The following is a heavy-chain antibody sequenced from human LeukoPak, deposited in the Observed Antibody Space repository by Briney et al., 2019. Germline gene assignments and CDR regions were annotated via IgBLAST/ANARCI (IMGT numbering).Heavy chain of an antibody. CDR3: ARDPGSLPAAIGYCYYGMDV. D-gene: IGHD2-2*02. CDR1: GFTFSSYA. Sequence: GRSLRLSCAASGFTFSSYAMHWVRQAPGKGLEWVAVISYDGSNKYYADSVKGRFTISRDNAKNSLYLQMNSPRTEDTALYYCARDPGSLPAAIGYCYYGMDVWGQGTTVTVSS. V-gene: IGHV3-30*04. J-gene: IGHJ6*02. CDR2: ISYDGSNK.